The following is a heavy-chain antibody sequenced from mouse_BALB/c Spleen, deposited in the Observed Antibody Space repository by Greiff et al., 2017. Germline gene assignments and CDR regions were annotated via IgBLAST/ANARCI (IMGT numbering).Heavy chain of an antibody. V-gene: IGHV1-7*01. CDR2: INPSTGYT. J-gene: IGHJ4*01. Sequence: QVQLQQSGAELAKPGASVKMSCKASGYTFTSYWMHWVKQRPGQGLEWIGYINPSTGYTEYNQKFKDKATLTADKSSSTAYMQLSSLTSEDSAVYYCAREDYGNYEDAMDYWGQGTPVTVSS. D-gene: IGHD2-1*01. CDR1: GYTFTSYW. CDR3: AREDYGNYEDAMDY.